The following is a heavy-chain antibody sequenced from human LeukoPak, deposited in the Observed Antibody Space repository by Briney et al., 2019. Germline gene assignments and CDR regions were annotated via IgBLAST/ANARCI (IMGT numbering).Heavy chain of an antibody. V-gene: IGHV4-4*07. J-gene: IGHJ6*03. CDR3: ARASTTVTTDYYYMDV. CDR1: DGSITNYD. CDR2: IYTSGST. Sequence: SETLSLTCTVSDGSITNYDWSWVRQPPGKGLEWIGRIYTSGSTNYNPSLKSRVTMSVDTSKNQFSLKLSSVTAADTAVYYCARASTTVTTDYYYMDVWAKGPRSPSP. D-gene: IGHD4-11*01.